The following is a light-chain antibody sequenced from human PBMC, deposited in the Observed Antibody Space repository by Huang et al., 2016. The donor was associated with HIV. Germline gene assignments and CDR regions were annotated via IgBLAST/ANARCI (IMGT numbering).Light chain of an antibody. CDR2: WAS. CDR3: QQYLASPA. J-gene: IGKJ1*01. Sequence: DIVLTQTPDSLAVSLGERAIINCKSSQSLFDKFTGKNHLAWYQQRPGQSPKVFISWASIRESGVPDRFSCGGSGTDFTLTINGLQSDDVAVYYCQQYLASPAFGRGT. CDR1: QSLFDKFTGKNH. V-gene: IGKV4-1*01.